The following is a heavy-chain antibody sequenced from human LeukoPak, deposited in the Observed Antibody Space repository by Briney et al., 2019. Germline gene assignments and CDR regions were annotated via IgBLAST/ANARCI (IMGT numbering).Heavy chain of an antibody. Sequence: GGSLRLSCAASGFTFSSYAMSWVRQAPGKGLEWVSAISGSGGSTYYADSVKGRFTISRDNSKNTLYLQMNSLRAEDTAVYYCARDLEGSGSFYRPSYDYWGQGTLVTVSS. CDR3: ARDLEGSGSFYRPSYDY. D-gene: IGHD3-10*01. V-gene: IGHV3-23*01. CDR2: ISGSGGST. J-gene: IGHJ4*02. CDR1: GFTFSSYA.